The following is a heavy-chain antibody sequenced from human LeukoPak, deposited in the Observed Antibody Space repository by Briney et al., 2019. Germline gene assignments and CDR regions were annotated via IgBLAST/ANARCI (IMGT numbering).Heavy chain of an antibody. J-gene: IGHJ4*02. CDR1: GVSITSYY. V-gene: IGHV4-59*01. Sequence: SETLSLTCTVSGVSITSYYWSWIRQPPGKGLEWIGYIYYSGSTNYNPSLKSRVTISVDTSKNQFSLTLSSVTAADTAVYYCARATYGGYWGQGTLVTVSS. D-gene: IGHD3-10*01. CDR2: IYYSGST. CDR3: ARATYGGY.